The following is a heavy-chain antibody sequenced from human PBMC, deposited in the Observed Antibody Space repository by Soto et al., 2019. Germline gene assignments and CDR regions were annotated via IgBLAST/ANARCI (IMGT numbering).Heavy chain of an antibody. CDR3: AAVVYANRDYYYGMDV. D-gene: IGHD2-8*01. Sequence: QMQQVQSGPEVKKPGTSVKVSCKASGFTFTSSAVQWVRQARGQRLEWIGWIVVGSGNTNYAQKFQERVTITRDMSTSTAYMELSSLRSEDTAVYYCAAVVYANRDYYYGMDVWGQGTTVTVSS. CDR2: IVVGSGNT. J-gene: IGHJ6*02. V-gene: IGHV1-58*01. CDR1: GFTFTSSA.